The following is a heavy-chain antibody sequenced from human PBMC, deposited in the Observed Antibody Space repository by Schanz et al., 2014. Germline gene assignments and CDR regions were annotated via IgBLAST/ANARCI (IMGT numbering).Heavy chain of an antibody. V-gene: IGHV1-69*08. CDR2: IIPILDKT. CDR3: AKVDRTRYYAMDV. J-gene: IGHJ6*02. CDR1: GGTFSSST. D-gene: IGHD3-9*01. Sequence: QVQLVQSGAEVKKPGPSAKVSCKASGGTFSSSTLTWVRQAPGQGLEWMGRIIPILDKTNYAQKFQGRVTMTADKSTSTVYREVSGLRSEDTAVYYCAKVDRTRYYAMDVWGRGTTVTVAS.